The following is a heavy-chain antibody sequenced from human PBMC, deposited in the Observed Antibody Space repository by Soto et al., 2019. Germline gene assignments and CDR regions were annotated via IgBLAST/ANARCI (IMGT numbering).Heavy chain of an antibody. CDR2: IIPIFGTA. J-gene: IGHJ4*02. Sequence: QVQLVQSGAEVKKPGSSVTVSCKASGGTFSSYAISWVRQAPGQGLEWMGGIIPIFGTANYAQKFQGRVTITADESTSNAYMELSSLRSEDTAVYYCARGSYYDSSGYYYFTHFDYWGQGTLVTVSS. D-gene: IGHD3-22*01. CDR1: GGTFSSYA. V-gene: IGHV1-69*01. CDR3: ARGSYYDSSGYYYFTHFDY.